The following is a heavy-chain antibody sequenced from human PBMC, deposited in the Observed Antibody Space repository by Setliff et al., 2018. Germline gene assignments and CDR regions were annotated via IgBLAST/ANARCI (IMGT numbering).Heavy chain of an antibody. Sequence: SETLSLTCAVYGGSFSGYYWTWIRQPPGKGLEWIGEINHSGSTNYNPSLKTRVTISVDTSKNQFSLTLSSVTAADTAVYYCARETTMTYYFYYMDVWGKGTTVTVSS. D-gene: IGHD4-17*01. J-gene: IGHJ6*03. CDR2: INHSGST. CDR3: ARETTMTYYFYYMDV. V-gene: IGHV4-34*01. CDR1: GGSFSGYY.